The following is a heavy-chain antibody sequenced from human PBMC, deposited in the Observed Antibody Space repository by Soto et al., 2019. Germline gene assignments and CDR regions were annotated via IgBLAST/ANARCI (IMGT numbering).Heavy chain of an antibody. CDR3: AKVSIVVVPTATRFSPWFDP. D-gene: IGHD2-15*01. V-gene: IGHV3-23*01. CDR2: ISGSGEKT. Sequence: GGSLRLSCAASGFTFSAYIMNWVRQAPGKGLEWVSAISGSGEKTYYADSVRGRFTISRDNSEDTLYLHMNSLRAEDTALYYCAKVSIVVVPTATRFSPWFDPWGQGTLVTVSS. J-gene: IGHJ5*02. CDR1: GFTFSAYI.